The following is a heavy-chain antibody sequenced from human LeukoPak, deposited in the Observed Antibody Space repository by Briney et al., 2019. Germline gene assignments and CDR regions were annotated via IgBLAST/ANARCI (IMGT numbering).Heavy chain of an antibody. D-gene: IGHD1-7*01. J-gene: IGHJ4*02. CDR1: GVTFSSYA. Sequence: GGSLRLSCAVSGVTFSSYAMNWVRKGPGKGLEWVSAINPGGGSTYYADSVEGRFTISRDNSKNTLYLQMNSLRAEDTAIYYCAKAGGNSFFDYWGQGTLVTVSS. V-gene: IGHV3-23*01. CDR3: AKAGGNSFFDY. CDR2: INPGGGST.